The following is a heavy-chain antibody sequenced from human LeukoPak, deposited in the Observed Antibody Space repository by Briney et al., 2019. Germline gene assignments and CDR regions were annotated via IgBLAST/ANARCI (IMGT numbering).Heavy chain of an antibody. CDR2: IHYSGST. Sequence: SETLSLTCTVSGGSIGSYYWNWIRQPPGKGQEWIGYIHYSGSTNHNASLKSRVTISVDTSKNQFSLKLSSVTAADTAVYYCARDGVAGGFDYWGQGTLVTVSS. V-gene: IGHV4-59*01. J-gene: IGHJ4*02. CDR1: GGSIGSYY. CDR3: ARDGVAGGFDY. D-gene: IGHD6-19*01.